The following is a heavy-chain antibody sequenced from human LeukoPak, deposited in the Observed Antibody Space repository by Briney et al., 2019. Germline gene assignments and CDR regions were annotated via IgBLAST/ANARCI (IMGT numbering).Heavy chain of an antibody. D-gene: IGHD4-17*01. CDR3: ARGTTVTTGELDY. V-gene: IGHV1-2*06. Sequence: ASVKVSCKASGYTFTGCYMHWVRQAPGQGLEWMGRINPNSGGTNYAQKFQGRVTMTRDTSISTAYMELSRLRSDDTAVYYCARGTTVTTGELDYWGQGTLVTVSS. J-gene: IGHJ4*02. CDR1: GYTFTGCY. CDR2: INPNSGGT.